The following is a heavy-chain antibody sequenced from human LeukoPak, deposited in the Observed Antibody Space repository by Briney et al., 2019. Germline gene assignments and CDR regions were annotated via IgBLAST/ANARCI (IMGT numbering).Heavy chain of an antibody. J-gene: IGHJ6*03. D-gene: IGHD4-23*01. CDR2: IYTSGST. CDR3: ARRAGGYYYYYYMDV. Sequence: PSETLSLTCTVSGYSISSGYYWGWIRQPAGRGLEWIGRIYTSGSTNYNPSLKSRVTMSVDTSKNQFSLKLSSVTAADTAVYYCARRAGGYYYYYYMDVWGKGTTVTVSS. CDR1: GYSISSGYY. V-gene: IGHV4-4*07.